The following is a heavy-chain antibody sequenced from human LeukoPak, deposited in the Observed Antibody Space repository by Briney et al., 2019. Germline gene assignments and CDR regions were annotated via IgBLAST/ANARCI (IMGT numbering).Heavy chain of an antibody. D-gene: IGHD3-22*01. CDR3: ARAKAGYDSSGYLYFDI. J-gene: IGHJ3*02. V-gene: IGHV1-18*01. CDR1: GYTFSSYA. Sequence: ASVKVSCKSSGYTFSSYAISWVRHAPGQGLEWMGWSSTYNGNTNYAQKLQGRVTMTTDTSTSTAYMELRSLRSDDTAVYYCARAKAGYDSSGYLYFDIWGQGTMVTVSS. CDR2: SSTYNGNT.